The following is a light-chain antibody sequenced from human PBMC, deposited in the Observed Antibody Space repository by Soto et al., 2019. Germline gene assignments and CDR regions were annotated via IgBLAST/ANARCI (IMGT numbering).Light chain of an antibody. CDR2: DAS. CDR3: QQHISWPLT. CDR1: QSVTNS. J-gene: IGKJ4*01. Sequence: EIALTQSPATLSLSPGERATLSCRASQSVTNSLAWYQQKPGQAPRLLVYDASNRATGIPTRFSGSGSGTDFTLTISNLEPEDFAVYYCQQHISWPLTFGGGTKVEIK. V-gene: IGKV3-11*01.